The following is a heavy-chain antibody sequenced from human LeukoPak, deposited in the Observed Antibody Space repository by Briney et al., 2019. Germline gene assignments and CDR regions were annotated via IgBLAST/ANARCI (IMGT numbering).Heavy chain of an antibody. V-gene: IGHV3-9*01. CDR2: ISWNSGSI. Sequence: GGSLRLSCAASGFTFDDYAMHWVRQAPGKGLEWVSGISWNSGSIGYADSVKGRFTISRDNSKNTLYLQMHSLRADDTAVYYCARDLQYLLLMGEIDYWGQGTLVTVSS. CDR1: GFTFDDYA. J-gene: IGHJ4*02. D-gene: IGHD2-2*01. CDR3: ARDLQYLLLMGEIDY.